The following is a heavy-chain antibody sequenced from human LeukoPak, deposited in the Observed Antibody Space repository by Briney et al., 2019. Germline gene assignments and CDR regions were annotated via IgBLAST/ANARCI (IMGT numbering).Heavy chain of an antibody. CDR1: GYTFTKEA. CDR3: ASQDGHSGSYYGDDAFDI. Sequence: ASVKVSCKAFGYTFTKEAISWVRQAPGQGLEWMGWISAYNGATKYADKFQDRFTMTTDPDTDTAYMELRSLRSDDTAVYYCASQDGHSGSYYGDDAFDIWGQGTMVTASS. J-gene: IGHJ3*02. CDR2: ISAYNGAT. D-gene: IGHD1-26*01. V-gene: IGHV1-18*01.